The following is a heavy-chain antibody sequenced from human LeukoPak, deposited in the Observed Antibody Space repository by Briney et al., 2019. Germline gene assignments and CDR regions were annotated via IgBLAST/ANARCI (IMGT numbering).Heavy chain of an antibody. CDR3: ARETATGYFDY. Sequence: SETLSLTCTVSGGSISSYYWSWIRQPPGKGLEWIGYIYYSGSTNYNPSLKSRVTISVDTSKNQFSLKLSSVTAADTAVYYCARETATGYFDYWGQGTLVTVPS. CDR1: GGSISSYY. J-gene: IGHJ4*02. CDR2: IYYSGST. D-gene: IGHD5-12*01. V-gene: IGHV4-59*01.